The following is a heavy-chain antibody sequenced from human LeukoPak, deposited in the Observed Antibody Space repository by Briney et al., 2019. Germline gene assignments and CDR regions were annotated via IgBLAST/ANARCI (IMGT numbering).Heavy chain of an antibody. D-gene: IGHD2-15*01. CDR3: ASPAGGYCSGGSCYTGLDAFDI. J-gene: IGHJ3*02. V-gene: IGHV1-69*05. Sequence: GASVKVSCKASGGTFSSYAISWVRQAPGQGLEWMGRIIPIFGTANYAQKFQGSVTITTDESTSTAYMELSSLRSEDTAVYYCASPAGGYCSGGSCYTGLDAFDIWGQGTMVTVSS. CDR2: IIPIFGTA. CDR1: GGTFSSYA.